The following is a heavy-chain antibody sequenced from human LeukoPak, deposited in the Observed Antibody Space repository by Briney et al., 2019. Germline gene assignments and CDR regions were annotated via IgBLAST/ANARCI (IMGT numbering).Heavy chain of an antibody. CDR2: IYYSGST. V-gene: IGHV4-31*03. Sequence: PSQTLSLTCTVSGGSISSGGYSWSWIRQHPGEGLEWIGYIYYSGSTYYNPSLKSRVTISVDTSKNQFSLKLSSVTAADTAVYYCARVSSGWTNIYDYWGQGTLVTVSS. CDR3: ARVSSGWTNIYDY. J-gene: IGHJ4*02. CDR1: GGSISSGGYS. D-gene: IGHD6-19*01.